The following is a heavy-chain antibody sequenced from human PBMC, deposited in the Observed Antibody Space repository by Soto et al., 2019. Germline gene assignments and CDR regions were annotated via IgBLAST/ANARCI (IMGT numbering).Heavy chain of an antibody. CDR2: INAGNCNT. D-gene: IGHD1-20*01. J-gene: IGHJ4*02. CDR1: GYTFTSYD. V-gene: IGHV1-3*01. Sequence: ASVKVSCKASGYTFTSYDMHWVSQAPGPTLEWLGWINAGNCNTKYSQQFQGRVTITRDTSASTAYMELSSLRSQDPAVYYCASNKITGILDYWGQRTLVTVSS. CDR3: ASNKITGILDY.